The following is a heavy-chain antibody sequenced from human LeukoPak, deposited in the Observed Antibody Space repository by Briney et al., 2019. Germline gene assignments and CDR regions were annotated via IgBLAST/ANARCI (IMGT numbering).Heavy chain of an antibody. J-gene: IGHJ4*02. CDR1: AFTFSTYA. V-gene: IGHV3-9*01. CDR2: ISWNSGSI. Sequence: GGSLRLSCAASAFTFSTYAMNWVRQAPGKGLERVSGISWNSGSIGYADSVKGRFTISRDNAKNSLYLQMNSLRAEDTALYYCAKDTDCSSTSCYGFDFDYWGQGTLVTVSS. D-gene: IGHD2-2*01. CDR3: AKDTDCSSTSCYGFDFDY.